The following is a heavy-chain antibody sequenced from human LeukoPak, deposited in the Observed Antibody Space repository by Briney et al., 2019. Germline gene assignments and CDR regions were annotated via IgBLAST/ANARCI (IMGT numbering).Heavy chain of an antibody. CDR1: GFTFSSYA. CDR2: ISYDGSNK. CDR3: ARLSGGSYRYTSD. V-gene: IGHV3-30-3*01. J-gene: IGHJ4*02. Sequence: PGRSLRLSCAASGFTFSSYAMHWVRQAPGKGLEWVAVISYDGSNKYYADSVKGRFTISRDNSKNTLYLQMNSLRAEDTAVYYCARLSGGSYRYTSDWGQGTLVTVSS. D-gene: IGHD3-16*02.